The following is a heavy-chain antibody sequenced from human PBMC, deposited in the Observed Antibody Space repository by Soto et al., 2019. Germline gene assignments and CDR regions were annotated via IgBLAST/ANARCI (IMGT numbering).Heavy chain of an antibody. CDR2: IYYSGST. V-gene: IGHV4-59*08. CDR1: GCSISSYY. J-gene: IGHJ5*02. CDR3: ARNAYYGSGRCFDP. D-gene: IGHD3-10*01. Sequence: QVQLQESGPGLVKPSETLSLTCTVSGCSISSYYWSWIRQPPGKGLEWIGYIYYSGSTNYNPSLKSRVTISVDTSKNQFSLKLSSVTAADTAVYYCARNAYYGSGRCFDPWGQGTLVTVSS.